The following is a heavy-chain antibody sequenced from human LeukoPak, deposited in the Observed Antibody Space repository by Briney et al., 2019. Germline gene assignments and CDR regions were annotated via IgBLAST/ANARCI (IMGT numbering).Heavy chain of an antibody. Sequence: GGSLRLSCAASGFTFSSYSMNWIRQAPGKGLEWVSSISSSSSYINYADSVKGRFTISRDNAKNSLYLQMNSLRAEDTAVYYCARATDGDYVPYWGQGTLVTVSS. V-gene: IGHV3-21*01. CDR2: ISSSSSYI. D-gene: IGHD4-17*01. CDR3: ARATDGDYVPY. CDR1: GFTFSSYS. J-gene: IGHJ4*02.